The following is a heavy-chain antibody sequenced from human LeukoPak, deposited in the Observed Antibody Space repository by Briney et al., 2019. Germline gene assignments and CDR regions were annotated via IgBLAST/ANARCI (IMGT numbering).Heavy chain of an antibody. Sequence: GGSLRLSCAASGFPFSSFAMSWVRLAPGQGLEWVSTISNSGAGTYYADSVKGRFTISRDNSKNTLYLQMNSLRAEDTAVYYCAKDGGYDFWSGDAFDIWGQGTMVTVSS. V-gene: IGHV3-23*01. CDR2: ISNSGAGT. J-gene: IGHJ3*02. CDR3: AKDGGYDFWSGDAFDI. CDR1: GFPFSSFA. D-gene: IGHD3-3*01.